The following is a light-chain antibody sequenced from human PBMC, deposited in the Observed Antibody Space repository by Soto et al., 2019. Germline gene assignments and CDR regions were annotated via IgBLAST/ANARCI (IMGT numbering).Light chain of an antibody. CDR1: QSVSSSY. CDR2: GAS. Sequence: EILLTQSPGTLSLSPGESAPLSCRASQSVSSSYLVWYQQKPGQAPRLLIYGASSRATGIPDRFSGSGSGTDFTLTISRLEPEDFAVYYCQQYGSSPPWTFGQGTKVDIK. V-gene: IGKV3-20*01. CDR3: QQYGSSPPWT. J-gene: IGKJ1*01.